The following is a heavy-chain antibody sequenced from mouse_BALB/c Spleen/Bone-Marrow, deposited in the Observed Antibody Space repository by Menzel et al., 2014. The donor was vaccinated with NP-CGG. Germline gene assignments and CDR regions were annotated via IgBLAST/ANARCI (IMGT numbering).Heavy chain of an antibody. CDR1: GFSLTSYG. D-gene: IGHD1-1*01. V-gene: IGHV2-9*02. Sequence: VQVVESGPGLVAPSQSLSITCTVSGFSLTSYGVHWVRQPPGKGLEWLGVIWAGGSTNYNSALMSRLSISKDNSKSQVFLKMNRLQTDDTAMYYCARDYYGSLYAMDYWGQGTSVTVSS. CDR3: ARDYYGSLYAMDY. CDR2: IWAGGST. J-gene: IGHJ4*01.